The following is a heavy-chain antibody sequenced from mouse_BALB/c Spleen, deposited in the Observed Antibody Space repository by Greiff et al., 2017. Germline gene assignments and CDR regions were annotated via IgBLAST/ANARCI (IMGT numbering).Heavy chain of an antibody. J-gene: IGHJ3*01. D-gene: IGHD2-4*01. Sequence: VHLVESGPGLVAPSQSLSITCTVSGFSLTGYGVNWVRQPPGKGLEWLGMIWGDGSTDYNSALKSRLSISKDNSKSQVFLKMNSLQTDDTARYYCARDQSTMITTWFAYWGQGTLVTVSA. CDR1: GFSLTGYG. V-gene: IGHV2-6-7*01. CDR2: IWGDGST. CDR3: ARDQSTMITTWFAY.